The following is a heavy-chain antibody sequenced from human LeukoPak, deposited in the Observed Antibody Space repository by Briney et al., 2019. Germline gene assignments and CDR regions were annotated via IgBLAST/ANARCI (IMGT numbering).Heavy chain of an antibody. CDR1: GGSFSGYY. J-gene: IGHJ4*02. V-gene: IGHV4-34*01. Sequence: SETLSLTCAVYGGSFSGYYWSWIRQPPGKGLEWIGEINHSGSTNYNPSLKSRGTISVDTSKNQVSLKLSSVTAADTAVYYCARASNPAVLRFLEWLLYPFDYWGQGTLVTVSS. CDR2: INHSGST. CDR3: ARASNPAVLRFLEWLLYPFDY. D-gene: IGHD3-3*01.